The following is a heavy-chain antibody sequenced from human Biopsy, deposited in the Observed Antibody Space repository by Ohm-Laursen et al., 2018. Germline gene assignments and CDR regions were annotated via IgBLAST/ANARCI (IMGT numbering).Heavy chain of an antibody. CDR1: GSDINNYY. D-gene: IGHD3-22*01. V-gene: IGHV4-4*07. Sequence: SQTLSLTCNVSGSDINNYYWSWIRQPAGKGLEWIGRIYPGGSTNYNPSLKSRVTMSVDTSKKQLSLRLRSVTAADTAMYYCASVVLGLTNDAFDLWGQGTMVVVSS. CDR3: ASVVLGLTNDAFDL. J-gene: IGHJ3*01. CDR2: IYPGGST.